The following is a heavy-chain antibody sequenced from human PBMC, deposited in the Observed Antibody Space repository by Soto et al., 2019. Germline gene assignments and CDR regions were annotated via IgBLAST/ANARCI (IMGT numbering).Heavy chain of an antibody. CDR3: ARALSGWSLDHDY. J-gene: IGHJ4*02. CDR1: GGSIISYY. D-gene: IGHD6-19*01. CDR2: IYYSGST. V-gene: IGHV4-59*01. Sequence: SETLSLTCTVSGGSIISYYWSWIRQPPGKGLEWIGYIYYSGSTNYNPSLKSRVTISVDTSKNQFSLKLSSVTAADTAVYYCARALSGWSLDHDYWGQGTLVTVSS.